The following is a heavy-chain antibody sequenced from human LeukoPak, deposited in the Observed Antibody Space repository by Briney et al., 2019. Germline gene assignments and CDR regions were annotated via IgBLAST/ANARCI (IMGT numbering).Heavy chain of an antibody. CDR3: ARAEGGIAAAGTRY. CDR2: INPNSGGT. V-gene: IGHV1-2*06. CDR1: GYTFTGYY. D-gene: IGHD6-13*01. J-gene: IGHJ4*02. Sequence: VASVKVSCKASGYTFTGYYMHWVRQAPGQGLEWMGRINPNSGGTNHAQKFQGRVTMTRDTSTSTAYMELSRLRSDDTAVYYCARAEGGIAAAGTRYWGQGTLVTVSS.